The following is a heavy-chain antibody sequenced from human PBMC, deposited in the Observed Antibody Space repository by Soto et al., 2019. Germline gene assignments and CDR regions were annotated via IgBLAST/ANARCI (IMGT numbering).Heavy chain of an antibody. J-gene: IGHJ4*01. CDR3: TTDSHFTMKLVRCDY. CDR1: GFTFTTAW. CDR2: IKSKIDGGTT. V-gene: IGHV3-15*07. D-gene: IGHD3-22*01. Sequence: EVQLVESGGGLVEPGGSLRLSCAASGFTFTTAWINWVRQAPGKGLEWVGRIKSKIDGGTTDFAAPVKGRFAISRDDARNMVYFQMNSLEIEDKALYYCTTDSHFTMKLVRCDYWGLGTLVTVAS.